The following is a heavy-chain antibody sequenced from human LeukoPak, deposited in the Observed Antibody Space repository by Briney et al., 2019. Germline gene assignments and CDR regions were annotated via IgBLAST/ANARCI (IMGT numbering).Heavy chain of an antibody. D-gene: IGHD2-2*02. CDR1: GYTFTGYY. J-gene: IGHJ4*02. CDR3: ARVCSTSCYNPDFDY. V-gene: IGHV1-2*06. Sequence: ASVKVSCKASGYTFTGYYMHWVRQAPGQGLEWMGRINPNSGGTNYAQKFQGRVTMTRDTSISTAYMELSRLRSDDTAVYYCARVCSTSCYNPDFDYWGQGTLVTVSS. CDR2: INPNSGGT.